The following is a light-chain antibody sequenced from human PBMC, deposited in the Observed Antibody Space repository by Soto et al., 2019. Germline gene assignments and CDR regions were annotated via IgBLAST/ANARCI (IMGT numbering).Light chain of an antibody. V-gene: IGKV3D-15*01. Sequence: DIVLTQSPATLSVSPGEKATLSCRASQSVSINLAWYQQKPGQAPRFLIYEASTRATGIPARFSGSGSGTEFTLTISSLQSEVSAIYYCQQYYNLPPLYTFGQGTKLEIK. CDR3: QQYYNLPPLYT. CDR1: QSVSIN. J-gene: IGKJ2*01. CDR2: EAS.